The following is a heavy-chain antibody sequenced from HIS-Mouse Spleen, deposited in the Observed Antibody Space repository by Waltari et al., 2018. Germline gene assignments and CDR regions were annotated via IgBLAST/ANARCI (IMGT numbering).Heavy chain of an antibody. J-gene: IGHJ4*02. CDR1: GFSLSTSGMC. D-gene: IGHD6-19*01. CDR2: IDWDDDK. V-gene: IGHV2-70*15. Sequence: QVTLRESGPALVKPTQPLTLTCTFSGFSLSTSGMCVSWIRQPPVKALEWLARIDWDDDKYYSTSLKTRLTISRDTSKNQVVLTMTNMDPLDTATYYCARIAEGYTSGWYAFDYWGQGTLVTVSS. CDR3: ARIAEGYTSGWYAFDY.